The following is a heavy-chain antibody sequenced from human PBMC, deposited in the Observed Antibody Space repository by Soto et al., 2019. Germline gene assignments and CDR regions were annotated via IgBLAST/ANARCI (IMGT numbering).Heavy chain of an antibody. D-gene: IGHD3-10*01. CDR3: ARDIITVIGGEIYYYLGRDV. CDR1: GGSFREYY. CDR2: INQSGTT. Sequence: PSETLSLTCAVNGGSFREYYWSWLRQPPGKGLEWIGEINQSGTTHYNPSLKRRINISIDTSKNQFSLNLTSVTAADTATYYCARDIITVIGGEIYYYLGRDVWGQGTTGTV. J-gene: IGHJ6*02. V-gene: IGHV4-34*01.